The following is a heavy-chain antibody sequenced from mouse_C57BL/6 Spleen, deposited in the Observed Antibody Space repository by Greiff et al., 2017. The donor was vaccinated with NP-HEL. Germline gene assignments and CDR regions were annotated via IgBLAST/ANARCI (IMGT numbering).Heavy chain of an antibody. V-gene: IGHV1-54*01. Sequence: QVQLKESGAELVRPGTSVKVSCKASGYAFTNYLIEWVKQRPGQGLEWIGVINPGSGGTNYNEKFKGKATLTADKSSSTAYMQLSSLTSEDSAVYFCASYYAAWFAYWGQGTLVTVSA. J-gene: IGHJ3*01. CDR1: GYAFTNYL. CDR2: INPGSGGT. D-gene: IGHD1-1*01. CDR3: ASYYAAWFAY.